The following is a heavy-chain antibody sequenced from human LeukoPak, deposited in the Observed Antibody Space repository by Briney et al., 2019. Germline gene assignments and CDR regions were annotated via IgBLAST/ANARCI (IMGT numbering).Heavy chain of an antibody. Sequence: SETLSLTCAVYGGSFSGYYWSWIRQPPGKGLEWIGEINHSGSTNYNPSLKSRVTISVDTSKNQFSLKLSSVTAADTAVYYCARVVAADVHLDPWGQGTLVTVSS. CDR2: INHSGST. V-gene: IGHV4-34*01. D-gene: IGHD6-13*01. J-gene: IGHJ5*02. CDR3: ARVVAADVHLDP. CDR1: GGSFSGYY.